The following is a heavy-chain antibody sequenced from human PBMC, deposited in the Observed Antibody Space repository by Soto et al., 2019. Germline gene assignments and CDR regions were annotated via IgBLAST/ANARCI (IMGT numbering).Heavy chain of an antibody. J-gene: IGHJ4*02. CDR2: ITPIFGTA. Sequence: SVKVSCKASGGTFSSYAISWVRQAPGQGLEWMGGITPIFGTANYAQKFQGRVTITADESTSTAYMELSSLRSEDTAVYFCARDLIVAPGAYFDYWGQGTLVTVSS. CDR1: GGTFSSYA. D-gene: IGHD6-13*01. CDR3: ARDLIVAPGAYFDY. V-gene: IGHV1-69*13.